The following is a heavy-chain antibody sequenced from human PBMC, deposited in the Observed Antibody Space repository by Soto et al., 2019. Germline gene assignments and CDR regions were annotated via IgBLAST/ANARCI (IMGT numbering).Heavy chain of an antibody. Sequence: QVQLVESGGGVVQPGRSLRLSCAASGFTFSSYGMHWVRQAPGKGLEWVAVISYDGSNKYYADSVKGRFTISRDNSKNTLYLQMNSLRAEDTAVYYCAKESTVTTFDYWGQGTLVTVSS. CDR3: AKESTVTTFDY. CDR1: GFTFSSYG. J-gene: IGHJ4*02. V-gene: IGHV3-30*18. D-gene: IGHD4-17*01. CDR2: ISYDGSNK.